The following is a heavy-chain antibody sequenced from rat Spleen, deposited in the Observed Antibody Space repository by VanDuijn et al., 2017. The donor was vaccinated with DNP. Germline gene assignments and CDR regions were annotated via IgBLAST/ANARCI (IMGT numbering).Heavy chain of an antibody. CDR3: ARGGYYYDAPYYAMDA. J-gene: IGHJ4*01. V-gene: IGHV5S10*01. Sequence: EVQLVESGGGLVQPGRSLKLSCAASGFTFSAYYMAWVRQAPAKGLEWVATIIYDGGRTYYRYSVKGRFTISRDNAKSTLYLQMDSLRSEDTATYYCARGGYYYDAPYYAMDAWGQGTSVTVSS. CDR1: GFTFSAYY. D-gene: IGHD1-12*01. CDR2: IIYDGGRT.